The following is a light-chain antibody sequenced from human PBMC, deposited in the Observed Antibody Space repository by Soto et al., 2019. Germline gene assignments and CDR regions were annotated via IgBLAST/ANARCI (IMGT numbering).Light chain of an antibody. CDR1: QSVSTY. V-gene: IGKV3-15*01. J-gene: IGKJ1*01. CDR2: GAS. Sequence: EVVLTQSPATLSVSPGERATLSCRASQSVSTYLAWYQQKPGQAPRLLIYGASTRATGIPARFSGSGSGTEFTLTISSLQSEDSAVYYCQQHDNWPRGFGQGTKVEIK. CDR3: QQHDNWPRG.